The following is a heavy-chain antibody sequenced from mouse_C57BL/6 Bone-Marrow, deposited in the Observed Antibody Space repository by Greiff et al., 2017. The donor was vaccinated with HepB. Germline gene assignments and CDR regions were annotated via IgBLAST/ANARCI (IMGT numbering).Heavy chain of an antibody. CDR3: ARSRAHYYGDWYFDV. Sequence: QVQLKQSGAELVRPGTSVKVSCKASGYAFTNYLIEWVKQRPGQGLEWIGVINPGTGGTNYNEKFKGKATLTSDKSSITAYMQLRSLTSEDSAVYFCARSRAHYYGDWYFDVWGTGTTVTVSS. CDR1: GYAFTNYL. V-gene: IGHV1-54*01. J-gene: IGHJ1*03. CDR2: INPGTGGT. D-gene: IGHD1-2*01.